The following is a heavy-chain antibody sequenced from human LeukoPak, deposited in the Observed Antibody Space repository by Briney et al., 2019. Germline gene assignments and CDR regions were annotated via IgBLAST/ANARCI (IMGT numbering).Heavy chain of an antibody. V-gene: IGHV4-61*02. CDR3: ARVGRGRRGSAYFDY. CDR1: GGSISSGSYY. J-gene: IGHJ4*02. Sequence: KPSQTLSLTCTVSGGSISSGSYYWSWIRQPAGKGLEWIGRIYTSGSTNYNPSLKSRVTISVDTSKNQFSLKLSSVTAADTAVYYCARVGRGRRGSAYFDYWGQGTLVTVSS. CDR2: IYTSGST. D-gene: IGHD3-10*01.